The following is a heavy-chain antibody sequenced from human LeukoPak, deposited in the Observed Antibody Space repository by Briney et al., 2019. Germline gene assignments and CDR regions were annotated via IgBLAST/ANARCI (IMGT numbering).Heavy chain of an antibody. Sequence: PGRSLRLSCVASGFTFSSYGMHWVRQAPGKGLEWVAVIWYDGSNKYYADSVKGRFTISRDNAKNTLYLQMNSLRAEDTAVYYCASGSSGYPPYWGQGTLVTVSS. V-gene: IGHV3-33*01. CDR2: IWYDGSNK. D-gene: IGHD3-22*01. J-gene: IGHJ4*02. CDR1: GFTFSSYG. CDR3: ASGSSGYPPY.